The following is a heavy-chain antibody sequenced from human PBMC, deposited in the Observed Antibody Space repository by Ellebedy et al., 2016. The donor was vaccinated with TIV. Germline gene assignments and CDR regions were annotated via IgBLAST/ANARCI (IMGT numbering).Heavy chain of an antibody. CDR3: ARDSRQWLEQYYYDY. Sequence: AASVKVSCKASGYTFTSHYIHWTRQAPGHGLEWMGIINPAGGTTYYAQNFQGRVTMTRDTSTSTVYMELNSLRSEDTAVYYCARDSRQWLEQYYYDYWGQGTLVIVSS. CDR2: INPAGGTT. D-gene: IGHD6-19*01. J-gene: IGHJ4*02. CDR1: GYTFTSHY. V-gene: IGHV1-46*01.